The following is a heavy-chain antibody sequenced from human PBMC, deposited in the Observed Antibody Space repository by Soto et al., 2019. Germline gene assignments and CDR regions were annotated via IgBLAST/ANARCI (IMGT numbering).Heavy chain of an antibody. J-gene: IGHJ4*02. CDR2: IIPIFGTA. CDR1: GGTFSSYA. CDR3: ARGKGPQEWLSGGFDY. D-gene: IGHD3-10*01. Sequence: VAAVQVSCKASGGTFSSYAISWVRQAPGQGLEWMGGIIPIFGTANYAQKFQGRVTITADESTSTAYMELSSLRSEDTAVYYCARGKGPQEWLSGGFDYWGQGTLVTVSS. V-gene: IGHV1-69*13.